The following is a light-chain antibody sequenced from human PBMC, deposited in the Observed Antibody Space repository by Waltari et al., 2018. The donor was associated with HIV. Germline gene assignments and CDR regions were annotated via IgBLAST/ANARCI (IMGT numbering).Light chain of an antibody. CDR2: EDI. Sequence: SYEVTPPPSVSVSPGQTARLTCSGHNLGNKYPAWYQRKPGPSPVLVIYEDIKRRSGTPERFSGSNSGDTATLTISGTQAMDEADYYCQAWDSSTVVFGGGTRLTVL. V-gene: IGLV3-1*01. J-gene: IGLJ2*01. CDR3: QAWDSSTVV. CDR1: NLGNKY.